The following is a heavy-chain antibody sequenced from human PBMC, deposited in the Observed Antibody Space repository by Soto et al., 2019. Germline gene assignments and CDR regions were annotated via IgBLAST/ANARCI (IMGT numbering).Heavy chain of an antibody. CDR3: VRGDGDRYDGNGYLGRH. D-gene: IGHD3-22*01. J-gene: IGHJ4*02. CDR1: GFICSRYW. V-gene: IGHV3-74*01. CDR2: INIDGSRI. Sequence: VVPLRDYCGVSGFICSRYWMHRVRKAPGKGLVWVSRINIDGSRISYADSVKGRCTISRDDAKNTLYMEVNSLRAEDTAVYYCVRGDGDRYDGNGYLGRHWGQGTLVTVSS.